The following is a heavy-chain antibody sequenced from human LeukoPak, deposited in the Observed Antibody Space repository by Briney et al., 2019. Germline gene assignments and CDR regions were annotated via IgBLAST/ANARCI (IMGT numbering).Heavy chain of an antibody. J-gene: IGHJ4*02. CDR3: ARYGARRAYCGGDCYFLF. V-gene: IGHV1-69*04. CDR2: IIPILGIA. D-gene: IGHD2-21*02. CDR1: GGTFSNCA. Sequence: GASVEVSCKASGGTFSNCAFSWVRQAPGQGLEWMGRIIPILGIANYAQKFQGRVTITADKSTSTAYMELTSLRSEDTAVYYCARYGARRAYCGGDCYFLFWGQGTLVTVSS.